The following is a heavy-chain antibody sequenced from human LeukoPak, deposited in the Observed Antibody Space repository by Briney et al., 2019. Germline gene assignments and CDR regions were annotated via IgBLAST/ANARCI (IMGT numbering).Heavy chain of an antibody. CDR1: GYTFTGYY. J-gene: IGHJ6*03. V-gene: IGHV1-2*02. CDR2: INPNSGGT. D-gene: IGHD2-2*01. Sequence: ASVKVSCKAYGYTFTGYYMHWVRQAPGQGLEWMGWINPNSGGTNYAQKFQGRVTMTRDTSISTAYMELSRLRSDDTAVYYCARFGGYCSSTSCPIDYYYYYMDVWGKGTTVTVSS. CDR3: ARFGGYCSSTSCPIDYYYYYMDV.